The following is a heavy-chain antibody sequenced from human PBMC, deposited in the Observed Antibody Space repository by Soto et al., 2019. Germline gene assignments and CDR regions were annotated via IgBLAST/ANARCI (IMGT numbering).Heavy chain of an antibody. J-gene: IGHJ5*02. Sequence: EVQLLESGGGLVQPGGSLRLSCAASGFTFSSYAMSWVRQAPGKGLEWVSGISGSGGSTYYADSVKGRFTISRDNSKNTVYLQMNSLRAEGTAVYYCAKGRLWFGELAWGQGTLVTVSS. CDR3: AKGRLWFGELA. D-gene: IGHD3-10*01. V-gene: IGHV3-23*01. CDR1: GFTFSSYA. CDR2: ISGSGGST.